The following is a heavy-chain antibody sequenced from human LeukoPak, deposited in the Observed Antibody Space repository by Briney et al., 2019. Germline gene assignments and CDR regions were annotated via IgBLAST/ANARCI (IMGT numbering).Heavy chain of an antibody. V-gene: IGHV1-18*01. CDR2: ISTYNGNT. Sequence: ASVKVSCKASGYTFTSYGISWVRQAPGQGPEWLGWISTYNGNTHYAQKLQGRVTMTTDTSTTTAYMELRSLRSDDTAVYYCARDYRTGFDYWGRGTLVTVSS. D-gene: IGHD7-27*01. CDR1: GYTFTSYG. CDR3: ARDYRTGFDY. J-gene: IGHJ4*02.